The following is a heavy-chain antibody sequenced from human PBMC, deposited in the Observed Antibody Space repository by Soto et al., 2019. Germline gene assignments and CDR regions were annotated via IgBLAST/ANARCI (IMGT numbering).Heavy chain of an antibody. CDR1: GFTFSDYT. V-gene: IGHV3-43*01. Sequence: EVQLVESGGGVVQPGGSLRVSCAASGFTFSDYTLHWVRQAPGKGLEWVSLISWNGGSTYYTDSVKGRFTISRDNSKKSLYLQMNSLRTEDTALYYCAKGPYSNSSPLDFWGQGTLVTVSS. D-gene: IGHD6-6*01. CDR3: AKGPYSNSSPLDF. CDR2: ISWNGGST. J-gene: IGHJ4*02.